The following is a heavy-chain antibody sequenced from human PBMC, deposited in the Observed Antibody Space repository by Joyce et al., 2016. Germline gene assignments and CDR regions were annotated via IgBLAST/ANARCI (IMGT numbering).Heavy chain of an antibody. V-gene: IGHV3-66*01. CDR3: GTSDCRGDCRKLDY. D-gene: IGHD2-21*02. CDR1: GFTVSSHY. J-gene: IGHJ4*02. Sequence: EVQLVESGGALVQPGGSLKLSCAASGFTVSSHYMSWVRQAPGKGLEWVSVSYSGGGTYYADSVRGRFTSSRDYSKNMVFLQMNSLTAEDTALYYCGTSDCRGDCRKLDYWGQGTLVTVSS. CDR2: SYSGGGT.